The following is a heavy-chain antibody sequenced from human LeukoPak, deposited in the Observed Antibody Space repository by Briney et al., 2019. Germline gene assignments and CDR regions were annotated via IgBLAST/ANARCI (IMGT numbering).Heavy chain of an antibody. J-gene: IGHJ4*02. Sequence: PGGSLRLSCAASEFTFSNYAMSWVRQAPGKGLEWVSGISGSGYSTFYADSVKGRFTISRDNSKNTLYLQMNSLRAEGTAVYYCAKTVVIPAAMGPDYWGQGTLVTVSS. CDR3: AKTVVIPAAMGPDY. D-gene: IGHD2-2*01. V-gene: IGHV3-23*01. CDR1: EFTFSNYA. CDR2: ISGSGYST.